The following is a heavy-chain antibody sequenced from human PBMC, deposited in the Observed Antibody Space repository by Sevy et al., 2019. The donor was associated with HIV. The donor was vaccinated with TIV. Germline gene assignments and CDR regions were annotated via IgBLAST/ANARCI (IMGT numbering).Heavy chain of an antibody. Sequence: GESLKISCAASGFTFDDYGMSWVRQAPGKGLEWVSGINWNGGSTGYADSVKGRFTISRDNAKNSLYLQMNSLRAEDTALYYCARTREGSGYFDYYYGMDVWGQGTTVTVSS. CDR3: ARTREGSGYFDYYYGMDV. CDR1: GFTFDDYG. V-gene: IGHV3-20*04. J-gene: IGHJ6*02. CDR2: INWNGGST. D-gene: IGHD3-22*01.